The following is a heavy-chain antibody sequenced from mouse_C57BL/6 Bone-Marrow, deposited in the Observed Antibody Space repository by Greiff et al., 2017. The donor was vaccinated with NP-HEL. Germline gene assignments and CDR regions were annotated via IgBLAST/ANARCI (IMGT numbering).Heavy chain of an antibody. CDR1: GYSITSGYY. Sequence: VQLKESGPGLVKPSQSLSLTCSVTGYSITSGYYWNWIRQFPGNKLEWMGYISYDGSNNYNPSLKNRISITRDTSKNQFFLKLNSVTTEDTATYYCARGSSPIYYYGSLYYFDYWGQGTTLTVSS. D-gene: IGHD1-1*01. CDR3: ARGSSPIYYYGSLYYFDY. V-gene: IGHV3-6*01. CDR2: ISYDGSN. J-gene: IGHJ2*01.